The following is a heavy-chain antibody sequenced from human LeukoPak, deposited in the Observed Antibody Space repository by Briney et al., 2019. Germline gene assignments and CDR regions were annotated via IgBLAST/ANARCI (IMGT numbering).Heavy chain of an antibody. J-gene: IGHJ6*02. Sequence: SGGSLRLSCAASGFTFSSYDMPWVRQATGKGLEWVSAIGTAGDTYYPGSVKGRFTISRENAKNSLYLQMNSLRAGDTAVYYCARVGVPGYYYGMDVWGQGTTVTVSS. CDR1: GFTFSSYD. V-gene: IGHV3-13*01. CDR2: IGTAGDT. CDR3: ARVGVPGYYYGMDV.